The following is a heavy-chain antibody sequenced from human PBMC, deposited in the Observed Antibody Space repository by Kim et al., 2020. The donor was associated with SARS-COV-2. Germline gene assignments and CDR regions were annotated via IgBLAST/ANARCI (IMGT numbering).Heavy chain of an antibody. V-gene: IGHV3-23*01. D-gene: IGHD3-10*01. CDR1: GFTFSSYA. CDR2: ISSTGYTT. CDR3: ARDPYHGSGDRYWYFDL. J-gene: IGHJ2*01. Sequence: GGSLRLSCAASGFTFSSYAMSWVRQAPGKGPEWVSVISSTGYTTYYADSVRGRSTISRDNYESTLSLQMDSLRAEDTAAYYCARDPYHGSGDRYWYFDL.